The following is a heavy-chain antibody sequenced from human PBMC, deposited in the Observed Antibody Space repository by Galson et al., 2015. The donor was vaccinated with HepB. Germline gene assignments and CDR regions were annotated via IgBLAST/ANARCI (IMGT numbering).Heavy chain of an antibody. V-gene: IGHV1-18*01. J-gene: IGHJ1*01. CDR2: ISAYNGNT. CDR1: GYTFTSYG. CDR3: ARDFIILGSGSYYFQH. Sequence: SVKVSCKASGYTFTSYGISWVRQAPGQGLEWMGWISAYNGNTNYAQKLQGRVTMTTDTSTSTAYMELRSLRSDDTAVYYCARDFIILGSGSYYFQHWGQGTLVTVSS. D-gene: IGHD1-26*01.